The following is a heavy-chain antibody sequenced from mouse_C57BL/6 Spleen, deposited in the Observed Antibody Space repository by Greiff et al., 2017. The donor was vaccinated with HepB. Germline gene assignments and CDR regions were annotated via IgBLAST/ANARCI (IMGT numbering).Heavy chain of an antibody. V-gene: IGHV10-1*01. Sequence: EVQVVESGGGLVQPKGSLKLSCAASGFSFNTYAMNWVRQAPGKGLEWVARIRSKSNNYATYYADSVKDRFTISRDDSESMLYLQMNNLKTEDTAMYYCVRLYYGNFYYAMDYWGQGTSVTVSS. J-gene: IGHJ4*01. D-gene: IGHD2-1*01. CDR1: GFSFNTYA. CDR2: IRSKSNNYAT. CDR3: VRLYYGNFYYAMDY.